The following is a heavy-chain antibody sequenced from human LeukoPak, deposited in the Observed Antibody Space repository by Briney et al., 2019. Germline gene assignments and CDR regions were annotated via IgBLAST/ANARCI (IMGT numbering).Heavy chain of an antibody. Sequence: SQTLSLTCAVSGASISSGRYSWSWVRQPPGKGLEWIGEIYHSGSTNYNPSLKSRVTISVDKSKNQFSLKLSSVTAADTAVYYCARDTSGIAAADADYWGQGTLVTVSS. CDR1: GASISSGRYS. CDR3: ARDTSGIAAADADY. CDR2: IYHSGST. D-gene: IGHD6-13*01. J-gene: IGHJ4*02. V-gene: IGHV4-30-2*01.